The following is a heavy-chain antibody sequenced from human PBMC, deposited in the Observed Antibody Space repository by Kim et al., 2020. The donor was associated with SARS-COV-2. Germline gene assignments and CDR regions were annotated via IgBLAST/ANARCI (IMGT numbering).Heavy chain of an antibody. CDR3: ARDSPHPPLYCSGGSCYSNGEPYYYYGMDV. V-gene: IGHV1-18*01. CDR1: GYTFTSYG. Sequence: ASVKVSCKASGYTFTSYGISWVRQAPGQGLEWMGWISAYNGNTNYAQKLQGRVTMTTDTSTSTAYMELRSLRSDDTAVYYCARDSPHPPLYCSGGSCYSNGEPYYYYGMDVWGQGTTVTVSS. D-gene: IGHD2-15*01. CDR2: ISAYNGNT. J-gene: IGHJ6*02.